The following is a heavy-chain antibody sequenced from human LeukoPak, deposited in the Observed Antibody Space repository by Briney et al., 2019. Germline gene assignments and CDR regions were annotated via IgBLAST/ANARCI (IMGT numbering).Heavy chain of an antibody. V-gene: IGHV5-51*01. CDR2: IYPGDSDT. Sequence: GESLKISCKGSGYTFTSYWIGWVRQMPGKGLEWMGIIYPGDSDTRYSPSFQGQVTISADKSITTAYLQWNSLKASDTAMYYCARNTPGDAFDIWGQGTLVTVSS. CDR1: GYTFTSYW. D-gene: IGHD2-15*01. CDR3: ARNTPGDAFDI. J-gene: IGHJ3*02.